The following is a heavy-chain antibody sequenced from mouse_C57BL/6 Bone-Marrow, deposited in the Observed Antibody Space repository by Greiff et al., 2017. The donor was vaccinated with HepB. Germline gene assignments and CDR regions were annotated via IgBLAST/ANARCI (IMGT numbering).Heavy chain of an antibody. V-gene: IGHV1-5*01. CDR1: GYTFTSYW. CDR2: IYPGNSDT. CDR3: TRYHGNYSAWFAY. J-gene: IGHJ3*01. Sequence: EVQLQQSGTVLARPGASVKMSCKTSGYTFTSYWMHWVNQRPGQGLEWIGAIYPGNSDTSYNQKFKGKAKLTAVTSASTAYMELSSLTNEDSAVYYCTRYHGNYSAWFAYWGQGTLVTVSA. D-gene: IGHD2-1*01.